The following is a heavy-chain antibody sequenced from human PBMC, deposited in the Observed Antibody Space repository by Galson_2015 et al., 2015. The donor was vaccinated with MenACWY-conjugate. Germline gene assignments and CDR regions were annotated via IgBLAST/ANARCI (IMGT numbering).Heavy chain of an antibody. CDR1: GGSISSSDFY. Sequence: TLSLTCTVSGGSISSSDFYWDWIRPSPGKGLEWIGSIFYSGISNYNPSLKSRVSISVDTSKNEFSLRLSAVTAADTAEYYCARATWSYFDNGGYPNWFDTWGRGTLVIVSS. CDR3: ARATWSYFDNGGYPNWFDT. D-gene: IGHD3-22*01. CDR2: IFYSGIS. V-gene: IGHV4-39*07. J-gene: IGHJ5*02.